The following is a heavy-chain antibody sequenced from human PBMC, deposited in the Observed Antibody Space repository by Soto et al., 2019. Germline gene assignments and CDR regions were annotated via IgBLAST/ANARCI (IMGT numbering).Heavy chain of an antibody. V-gene: IGHV3-7*01. Sequence: GGSLRLSCAASGFTFSSYWMSWVRQAPGKGLEWVANIKQDGSEKYYVDSVKGRFTISRDNAKNSLYLQMNSLRAEDTAVYYCARDGRLKYSDFLSGYPKGHWGQGTLVTVSS. CDR1: GFTFSSYW. CDR3: ARDGRLKYSDFLSGYPKGH. D-gene: IGHD3-3*01. J-gene: IGHJ4*02. CDR2: IKQDGSEK.